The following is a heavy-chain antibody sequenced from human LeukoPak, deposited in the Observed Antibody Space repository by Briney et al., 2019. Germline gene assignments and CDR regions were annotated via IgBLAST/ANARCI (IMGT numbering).Heavy chain of an antibody. CDR3: ARSHITIDAFDI. CDR1: GYTFTSYY. J-gene: IGHJ3*02. V-gene: IGHV1-46*01. D-gene: IGHD3-10*01. CDR2: INPSGGST. Sequence: ASVKVSCKASGYTFTSYYMHWVRQAPGQGLEWMGIINPSGGSTSYAQKFQGRVTMTRDMSMSTVYMELSSLRSEDTAVYYCARSHITIDAFDIWGQGTMVTVSS.